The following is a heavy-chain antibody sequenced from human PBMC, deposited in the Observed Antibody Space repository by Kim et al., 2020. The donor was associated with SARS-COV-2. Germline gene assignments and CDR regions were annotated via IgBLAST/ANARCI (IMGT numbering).Heavy chain of an antibody. J-gene: IGHJ4*02. Sequence: ASVKVSCKASGYTFTSYDINWVRQATGQGLEWMGWMNPNSGNTGYAQKFQGRVTMTRDTSISTAYMELSSLRSEDTAVYYCARGDTMVRGATDYWGQGTLVTVSS. D-gene: IGHD3-10*01. CDR1: GYTFTSYD. CDR3: ARGDTMVRGATDY. V-gene: IGHV1-8*01. CDR2: MNPNSGNT.